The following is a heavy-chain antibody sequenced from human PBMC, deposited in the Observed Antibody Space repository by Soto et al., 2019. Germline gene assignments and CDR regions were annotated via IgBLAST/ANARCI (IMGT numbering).Heavy chain of an antibody. Sequence: QVQLVQSGAEVKKPGASMKVSCKASGYTLSDYYLHWVRQAPGQGLEWMGWINPKSGDTNYAQKFQDRVTMTRDTSTSTAYMELSRLTFDDTAVYHCERDMQGWGGYWGQGTLVTVSS. V-gene: IGHV1-2*02. CDR1: GYTLSDYY. J-gene: IGHJ4*02. CDR2: INPKSGDT. D-gene: IGHD3-16*01. CDR3: ERDMQGWGGY.